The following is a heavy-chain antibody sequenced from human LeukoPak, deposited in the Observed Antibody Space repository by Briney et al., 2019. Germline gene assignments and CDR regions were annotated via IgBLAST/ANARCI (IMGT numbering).Heavy chain of an antibody. V-gene: IGHV3-7*01. Sequence: GGSLRLSCAASGFTFSSYWMSWVRQAPGKGLEWVANIKQDGSEKYYVDSVKGRFTISRDNAKNSLHLQMNSLRAEDTAVYYCARLREITFGGVIGIDYWGQGTLVTVSS. CDR2: IKQDGSEK. J-gene: IGHJ4*02. CDR3: ARLREITFGGVIGIDY. CDR1: GFTFSSYW. D-gene: IGHD3-16*02.